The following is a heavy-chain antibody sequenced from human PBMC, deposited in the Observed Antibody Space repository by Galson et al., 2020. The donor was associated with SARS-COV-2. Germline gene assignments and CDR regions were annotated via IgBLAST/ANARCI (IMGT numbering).Heavy chain of an antibody. CDR3: ARDAYYYDSSGQTRGDY. J-gene: IGHJ4*02. Sequence: NSGGSLRLSCAASGFTFSSYSMNWVRQAPGKGLEWVSSISSSSSYIYYADSVKGRFTISRDNAKNSLYLQMNSLRAEDTAVYYCARDAYYYDSSGQTRGDYWGQGTLVTVSS. D-gene: IGHD3-22*01. V-gene: IGHV3-21*01. CDR2: ISSSSSYI. CDR1: GFTFSSYS.